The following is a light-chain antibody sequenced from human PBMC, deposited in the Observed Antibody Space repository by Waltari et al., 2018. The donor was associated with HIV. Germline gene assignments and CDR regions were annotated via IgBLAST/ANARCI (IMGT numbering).Light chain of an antibody. CDR1: SSDVGGYNY. CDR3: NSYTISSTLGV. Sequence: QSALTQPASVSGSPGQSITISCTGTSSDVGGYNYVSWYQQHPGKAPKLMIYEVTNRPSGVLNRFSGSKSGNTASLTISGLQAEDEADYYCNSYTISSTLGVFGGGTKLTVL. J-gene: IGLJ3*02. CDR2: EVT. V-gene: IGLV2-14*01.